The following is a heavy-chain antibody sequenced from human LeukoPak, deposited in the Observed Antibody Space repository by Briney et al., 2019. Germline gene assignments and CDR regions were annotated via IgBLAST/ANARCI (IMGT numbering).Heavy chain of an antibody. CDR2: ISGSGGST. J-gene: IGHJ4*02. D-gene: IGHD3-3*01. CDR1: GFTFSSYG. V-gene: IGHV3-23*01. Sequence: PGGSLRLSCAASGFTFSSYGMHWVRQAPGKGLEWVSAISGSGGSTYYADSVKGRFTISRDNSKNTLYLQMNSLRAEDTAVYYCAKQPLRFLEWLSYDYWGQGTLVTVSS. CDR3: AKQPLRFLEWLSYDY.